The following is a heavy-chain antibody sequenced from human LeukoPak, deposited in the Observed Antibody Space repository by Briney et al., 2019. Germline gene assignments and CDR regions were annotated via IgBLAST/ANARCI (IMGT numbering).Heavy chain of an antibody. CDR1: GGSISSYY. J-gene: IGHJ3*02. CDR2: IYYSGST. CDR3: ARLILYSRVQNAFDI. V-gene: IGHV4-59*05. Sequence: PSETLSLTCTITGGSISSYYWSWIRQPPGEGLEWIGSIYYSGSTYYNPSLKSRVTISVDTSKNQFSLKLSSVTAADTAVYYCARLILYSRVQNAFDIWGQGTMVTVSS. D-gene: IGHD2-8*01.